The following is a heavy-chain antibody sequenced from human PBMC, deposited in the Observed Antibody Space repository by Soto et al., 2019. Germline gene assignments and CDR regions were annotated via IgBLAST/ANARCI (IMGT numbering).Heavy chain of an antibody. CDR2: IRSKANSYAT. D-gene: IGHD6-6*01. V-gene: IGHV3-73*01. J-gene: IGHJ6*02. CDR1: GFTFSGSA. CDR3: TSDSSSSGYYYYGMDV. Sequence: PGGSLRLSCAASGFTFSGSAMHWVRQASGKGLEWVGRIRSKANSYATAYAALVKGRFTISRDDSKNTAYLQMNSLKTEDTAVYYCTSDSSSSGYYYYGMDVWGQGTTVTVSS.